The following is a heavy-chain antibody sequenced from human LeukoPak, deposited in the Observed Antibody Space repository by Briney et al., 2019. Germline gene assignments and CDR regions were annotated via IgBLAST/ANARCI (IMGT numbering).Heavy chain of an antibody. D-gene: IGHD4-11*01. CDR3: AKDNDHSTSNCRAFDY. CDR2: ISYDGSSE. V-gene: IGHV3-30*18. Sequence: AGGSLRLSCAASVVTFSNYGMRWVRQAPGKGLEWVAVISYDGSSEYFADSVKGRFTISRDNSKNTLYLHMNSLLHVDTVVYYCAKDNDHSTSNCRAFDYWGQGTLVTVSS. J-gene: IGHJ4*02. CDR1: VVTFSNYG.